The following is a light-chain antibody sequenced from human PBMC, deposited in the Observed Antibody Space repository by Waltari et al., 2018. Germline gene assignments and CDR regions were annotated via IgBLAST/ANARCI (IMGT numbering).Light chain of an antibody. V-gene: IGLV3-25*03. CDR3: QSADSSGTL. CDR2: KDT. Sequence: SSELTQSPSVSVSPGQTARITCSGDALPDQYAFWYQQKPGQAPVLVIYKDTERPAGIPERFSGSSSGTTVTLTIRGGQAEDEADYYCQSADSSGTLFGGGTKLTVL. CDR1: ALPDQY. J-gene: IGLJ2*01.